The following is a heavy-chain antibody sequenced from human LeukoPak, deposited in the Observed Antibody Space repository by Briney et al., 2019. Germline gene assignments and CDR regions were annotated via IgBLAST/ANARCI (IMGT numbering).Heavy chain of an antibody. CDR3: ARVSRDTAMLYYYYMDV. V-gene: IGHV1-8*01. D-gene: IGHD5-18*01. CDR1: GYTFTSYD. CDR2: MNPNSGNT. J-gene: IGHJ6*03. Sequence: AASVKVSCKASGYTFTSYDINWVRQATGQGLEWMGWMNPNSGNTGYAQKFQGRVTMTRNTSISTAYMELSSLRSEDTAVYYCARVSRDTAMLYYYYMDVWGKGTTVTVSS.